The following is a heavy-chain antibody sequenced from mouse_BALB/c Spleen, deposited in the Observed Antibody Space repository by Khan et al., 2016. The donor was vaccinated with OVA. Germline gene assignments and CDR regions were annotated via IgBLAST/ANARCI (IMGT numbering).Heavy chain of an antibody. Sequence: QIQLVQSGPELKKPGETVKISCKASGYTFTNYGMNWVKQAPGKGLKWMGWINTYTGEPTYADDFKGRFAFSLETSASTAYLLINNLKNEDTATYFCARTGGYFDVWGAGTTVTVSS. V-gene: IGHV9-3-1*01. CDR1: GYTFTNYG. CDR3: ARTGGYFDV. D-gene: IGHD4-1*01. CDR2: INTYTGEP. J-gene: IGHJ1*01.